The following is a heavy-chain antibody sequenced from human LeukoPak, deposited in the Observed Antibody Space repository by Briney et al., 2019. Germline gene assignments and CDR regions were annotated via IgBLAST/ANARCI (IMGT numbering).Heavy chain of an antibody. CDR3: YDSSGYYLFDY. V-gene: IGHV4-38-2*02. Sequence: PSETLSLTCTVSGYSISSGYYWGWIRQSPGKGLEWIGNIYRRGSTHYKPSLQSRVTISIDTSKNEYSLKLSSVTAADTAVRNYYDSSGYYLFDYWGQGTLVTVCS. CDR2: IYRRGST. J-gene: IGHJ4*02. D-gene: IGHD3-22*01. CDR1: GYSISSGYY.